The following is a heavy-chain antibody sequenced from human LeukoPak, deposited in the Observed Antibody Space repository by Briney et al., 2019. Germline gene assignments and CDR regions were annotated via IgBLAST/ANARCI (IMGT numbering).Heavy chain of an antibody. J-gene: IGHJ4*02. CDR1: GYTFTGYY. CDR2: INPNSGGT. CDR3: AREGSKAAGSREFDY. Sequence: EASVKVSCKASGYTFTGYYMHWVRQAPGQGLEWMGWINPNSGGTNYAQKFQGRVTMTRDTSISTAYMELSRLRSDDTAVYYCAREGSKAAGSREFDYWGQGTLVTVSS. V-gene: IGHV1-2*02. D-gene: IGHD6-13*01.